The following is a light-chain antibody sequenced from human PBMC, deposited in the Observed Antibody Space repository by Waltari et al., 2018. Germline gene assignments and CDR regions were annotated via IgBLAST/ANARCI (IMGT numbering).Light chain of an antibody. CDR2: DVT. V-gene: IGLV2-14*03. Sequence: QSALTQPASVSGSPGQSITISCTGIGSAIDDSDFVSWYQHQPGKAPRVIIYDVTNRPSGSSHRFSASTSANTASLTISGLHPEDEGDYYCTSQALDGVVLFGGWTQVTV. CDR3: TSQALDGVVL. CDR1: GSAIDDSDF. J-gene: IGLJ3*02.